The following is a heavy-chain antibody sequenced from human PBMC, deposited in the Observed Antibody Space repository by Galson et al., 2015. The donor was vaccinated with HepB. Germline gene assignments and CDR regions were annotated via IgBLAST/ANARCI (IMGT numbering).Heavy chain of an antibody. V-gene: IGHV3-30*03. CDR1: GFTFSSYG. CDR2: ISYDGSNK. Sequence: SLRLSCAASGFTFSSYGMHWVRQAPGKGLEWVAVISYDGSNKYYADSVKGRFTISRDNSKNTLYLQMNSLRAEDTAVYYCGVRGVPPFDYWGQGTLVTVSS. D-gene: IGHD3-10*01. CDR3: GVRGVPPFDY. J-gene: IGHJ4*02.